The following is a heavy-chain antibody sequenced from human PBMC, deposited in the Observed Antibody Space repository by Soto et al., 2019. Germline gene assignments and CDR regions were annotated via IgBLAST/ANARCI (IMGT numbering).Heavy chain of an antibody. D-gene: IGHD3-3*01. CDR1: GFTFSAYG. CDR2: IWYDGSNK. J-gene: IGHJ6*02. V-gene: IGHV3-33*01. Sequence: QVQLVESGGGVVQPGRSLRLSCAASGFTFSAYGMHWVRQAPGKGLEWVAVIWYDGSNKYYADSVKGRFTLSRDNSKNTVYLQMNSLRAEDTALYYCARDWAPWSGFYYYYGMDVWGQGTPVTVSS. CDR3: ARDWAPWSGFYYYYGMDV.